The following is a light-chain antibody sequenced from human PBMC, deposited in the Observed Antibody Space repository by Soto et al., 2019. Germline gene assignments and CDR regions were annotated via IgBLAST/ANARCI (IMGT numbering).Light chain of an antibody. J-gene: IGLJ2*01. Sequence: QSALTQPRSVSGSPGQSVTISCSGTSSDVGGYEYVSWYQQHPGKAPRLLIYHVGQRPAGVPDRFSGSKSGTSASLAITGLRPEDEADYYCAAWDDSLSGPVFGGGTKLTVL. CDR3: AAWDDSLSGPV. V-gene: IGLV2-11*01. CDR1: SSDVGGYEY. CDR2: HVG.